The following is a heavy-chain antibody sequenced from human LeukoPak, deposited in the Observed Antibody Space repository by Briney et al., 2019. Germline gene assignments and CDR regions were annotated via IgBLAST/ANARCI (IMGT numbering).Heavy chain of an antibody. V-gene: IGHV1-2*02. Sequence: GASVKVSCKASGYTGYYMHWVRQAPGQGLEWMGWINLNSGGTNYAQKFQGRVTMTRDTSISTAYMELSSLRSEDTAVYYCATDRRYYDSSGYFVWGQGTLVTVSS. J-gene: IGHJ4*02. CDR1: GYTGYY. CDR3: ATDRRYYDSSGYFV. D-gene: IGHD3-22*01. CDR2: INLNSGGT.